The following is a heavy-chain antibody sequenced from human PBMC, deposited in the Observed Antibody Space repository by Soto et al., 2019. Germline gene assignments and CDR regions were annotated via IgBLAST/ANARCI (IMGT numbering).Heavy chain of an antibody. J-gene: IGHJ4*02. CDR3: ARDRVAAAVDY. Sequence: GGSLRLSXAASGFTFTNYAMTWVRQAPGRGLEWVSCISGSGESTYYADSVKGRFTISRDNSKNTLYLQMNSLRAEDTAVYYCARDRVAAAVDYWGQGTLVTVSS. CDR1: GFTFTNYA. D-gene: IGHD6-13*01. V-gene: IGHV3-23*01. CDR2: ISGSGEST.